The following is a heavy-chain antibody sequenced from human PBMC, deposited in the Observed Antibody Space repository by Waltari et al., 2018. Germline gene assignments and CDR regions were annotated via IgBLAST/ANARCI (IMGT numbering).Heavy chain of an antibody. J-gene: IGHJ4*02. CDR2: IYHSGRT. CDR3: ASSPSVRSQGTHFDN. V-gene: IGHV4-38-2*01. CDR1: GYSISSDYY. Sequence: QVLLQESGPGLVKPSETLSLTCAVSGYSISSDYYWVWIRQPPGKGLEWIGSIYHSGRTYYNPSLKSRVTISVDTSKNQFSLKLSSVTAADTAVYYCASSPSVRSQGTHFDNWGQGTLVTVSS.